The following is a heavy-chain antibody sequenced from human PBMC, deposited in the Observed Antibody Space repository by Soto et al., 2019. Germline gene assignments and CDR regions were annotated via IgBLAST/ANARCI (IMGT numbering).Heavy chain of an antibody. CDR3: ASLGYCSSTSCRSRYYFDY. D-gene: IGHD2-2*01. CDR1: GGSISSSSYY. Sequence: SETLSLTCTVSGGSISSSSYYWGWIRQPPGKGLEWIGSIYYSGSTYYNPSLKSRVTISVDTSKNQFSLKLSSVTAADTAVYYCASLGYCSSTSCRSRYYFDYWGQGTLVTVSS. CDR2: IYYSGST. V-gene: IGHV4-39*07. J-gene: IGHJ4*02.